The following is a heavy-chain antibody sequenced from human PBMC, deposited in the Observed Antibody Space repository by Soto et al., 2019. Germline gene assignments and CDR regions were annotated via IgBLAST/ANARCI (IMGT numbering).Heavy chain of an antibody. J-gene: IGHJ4*02. CDR2: ISYSGRT. CDR1: GGSISSTDYY. CDR3: AMGPNPYFFDY. Sequence: QVQLQESGPGLMKPSQTLSLTCTVSGGSISSTDYYWTWIRQHPGMGLEWIGCISYSGRTFYNPSLKSRIIISKDTSKNQFSLNLNSVTAADTAVYYCAMGPNPYFFDYWGQGALVTVSS. V-gene: IGHV4-31*03.